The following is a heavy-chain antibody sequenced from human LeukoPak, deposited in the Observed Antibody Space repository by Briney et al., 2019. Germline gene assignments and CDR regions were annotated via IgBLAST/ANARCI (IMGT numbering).Heavy chain of an antibody. CDR1: GFTFSSYA. J-gene: IGHJ4*02. Sequence: GGSLRLSCAASGFTFSSYAMHWVRQAPGKGLEWVAVISYDGSNKYYADSVKDRFTISRDNSKNTLYLQMNSLRAEDTAVYYCARDDASGQSLSAFDYWGQGTLVTVSS. CDR2: ISYDGSNK. CDR3: ARDDASGQSLSAFDY. D-gene: IGHD3-16*02. V-gene: IGHV3-30*04.